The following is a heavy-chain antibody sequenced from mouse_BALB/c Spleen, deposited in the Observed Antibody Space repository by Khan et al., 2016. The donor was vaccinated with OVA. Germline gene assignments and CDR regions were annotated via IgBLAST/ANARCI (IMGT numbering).Heavy chain of an antibody. J-gene: IGHJ2*01. Sequence: QIQLVQSGPELKKPGETVKISCKASGYTFTNYGMNWVKQAPGKGLKWMGWINTYTGEPTYADDFKGRFAFSLETSASTAYLQINNLKNEDTSTYFCASLTGTDYWGQGTTLTVSS. CDR3: ASLTGTDY. D-gene: IGHD4-1*01. CDR2: INTYTGEP. CDR1: GYTFTNYG. V-gene: IGHV9-3-1*01.